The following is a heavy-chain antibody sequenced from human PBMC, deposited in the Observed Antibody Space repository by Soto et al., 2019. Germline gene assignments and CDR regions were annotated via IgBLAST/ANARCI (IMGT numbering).Heavy chain of an antibody. CDR2: IYYSGST. CDR1: GGSISSSSYY. CDR3: ASQISSGDAFDI. Sequence: SETLSLTCTVSGGSISSSSYYWGWIRQPPGKGLEWIGSIYYSGSTYYNPSLKSRVTISVDTSKNQFSLKLSSVTAADTAVYYCASQISSGDAFDIWGQGTMVTVSS. V-gene: IGHV4-39*01. J-gene: IGHJ3*02. D-gene: IGHD3-22*01.